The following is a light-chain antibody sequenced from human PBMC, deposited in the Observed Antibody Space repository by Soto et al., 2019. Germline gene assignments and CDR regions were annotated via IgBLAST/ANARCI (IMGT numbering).Light chain of an antibody. CDR3: YSAADNNYV. CDR1: VLAKKY. J-gene: IGLJ1*01. Sequence: SYYLTHPSSLSVSPGQTARITCSGDVLAKKYARWFQQKPGQAPVLVIYKDSERPSGIPERFSGSSSGTTVTLTISGAQVEDEADYYCYSAADNNYVFGTGTKVTVL. CDR2: KDS. V-gene: IGLV3-27*01.